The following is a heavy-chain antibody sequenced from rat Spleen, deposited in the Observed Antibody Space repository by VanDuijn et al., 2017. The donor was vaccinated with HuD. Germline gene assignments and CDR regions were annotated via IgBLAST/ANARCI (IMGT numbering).Heavy chain of an antibody. Sequence: EVQLVESGGGLVQPGRSLKLSCVASGFTFNNYWMTWIRQAPGKGLEWVASITNTGGSTYYPDSVKGRFTISRDNAKNALYLQMNNLRSEDTATYYCVRQETSGYSNWFTYWGQGTLVTVSS. CDR2: ITNTGGST. CDR1: GFTFNNYW. J-gene: IGHJ3*01. V-gene: IGHV5-31*01. CDR3: VRQETSGYSNWFTY. D-gene: IGHD4-3*01.